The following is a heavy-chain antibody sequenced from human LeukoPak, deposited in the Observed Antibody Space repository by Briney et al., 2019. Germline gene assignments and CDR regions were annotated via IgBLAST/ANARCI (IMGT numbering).Heavy chain of an antibody. CDR2: IYYSGST. D-gene: IGHD6-19*01. J-gene: IGHJ4*02. CDR3: ARGTRRSAVAAY. CDR1: GGSISSGGYY. V-gene: IGHV4-31*03. Sequence: PSETLSLTCTVSGGSISSGGYYWSWIRQHPGKGLEWIGYIYYSGSTYYNPSLKSRVTISVDTSKNQFSLKLSSVTAADTAVYYCARGTRRSAVAAYWGQGTLVTVSS.